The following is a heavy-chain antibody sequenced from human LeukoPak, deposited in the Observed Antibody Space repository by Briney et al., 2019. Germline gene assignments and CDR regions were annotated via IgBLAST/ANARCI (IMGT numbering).Heavy chain of an antibody. CDR3: VRGASSIAALNPFWYFDL. J-gene: IGHJ2*01. CDR1: GYTFTSYY. CDR2: INPSGGST. D-gene: IGHD6-6*01. Sequence: SVHVPCKASGYTFTSYYMHWVRPGPGQGLEWMGIINPSGGSTSYAQKFQGRVTMTRDTSTNTVYMELSSLRSEDTAVFYCVRGASSIAALNPFWYFDLWGCGTLDSVSS. V-gene: IGHV1-46*01.